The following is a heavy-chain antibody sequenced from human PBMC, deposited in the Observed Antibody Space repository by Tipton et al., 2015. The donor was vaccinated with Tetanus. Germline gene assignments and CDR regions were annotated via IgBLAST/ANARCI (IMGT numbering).Heavy chain of an antibody. CDR2: IFHSGST. Sequence: TLSLTCTVSGGSISSYYWSWIRQPPGKGLEWISYIFHSGSTNYNPSLKSRVTISMDTSKNQIYLKLNSVTAADTAVYFCARRSYCTSTRCFDAFDLWGPGTRVTVSS. J-gene: IGHJ3*01. CDR1: GGSISSYY. V-gene: IGHV4-59*01. CDR3: ARRSYCTSTRCFDAFDL. D-gene: IGHD2-8*01.